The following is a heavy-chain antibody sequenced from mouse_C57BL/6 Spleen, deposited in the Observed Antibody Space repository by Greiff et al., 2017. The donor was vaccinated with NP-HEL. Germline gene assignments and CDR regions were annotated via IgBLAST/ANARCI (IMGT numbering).Heavy chain of an antibody. CDR1: GFSLTSYG. Sequence: VQGVESGPGLVQPSQSLSITCTVSGFSLTSYGVHWVRQSPGKGLEWLGVIWSGGSTDYNAAFISRLSISKDNSKSQVFFKMNSLQADDTAIYYCARRGITTGDYYAMDYWGQGTSVTVSS. CDR2: IWSGGST. D-gene: IGHD2-4*01. CDR3: ARRGITTGDYYAMDY. V-gene: IGHV2-2*01. J-gene: IGHJ4*01.